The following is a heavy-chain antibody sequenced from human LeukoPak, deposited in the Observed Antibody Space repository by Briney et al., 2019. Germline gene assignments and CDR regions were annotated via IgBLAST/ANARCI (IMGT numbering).Heavy chain of an antibody. D-gene: IGHD3-22*01. CDR3: ARDSYGVVVITNYYYGMDV. V-gene: IGHV1-69*04. Sequence: GASVTVSRKASVGTXSSYAISGVRQAPGQGLEWMGRSILILGIANYAQKSPGRVTITTDNSTSTAYMELSSLRSEDTAVYYCARDSYGVVVITNYYYGMDVWGQGTTVTVSS. CDR2: SILILGIA. CDR1: VGTXSSYA. J-gene: IGHJ6*02.